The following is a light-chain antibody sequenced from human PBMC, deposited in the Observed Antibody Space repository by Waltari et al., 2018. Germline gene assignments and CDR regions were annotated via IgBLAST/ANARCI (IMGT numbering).Light chain of an antibody. V-gene: IGLV1-47*01. CDR3: AAWDDGLSPNVV. CDR2: RNN. J-gene: IGLJ2*01. Sequence: QSVLTQAPSVSWTPGQRVTVSCSGSSSNIGSKYVYWYQQLPGTAPKLLIYRNNQRPSGVPDRFSGSKSGTSASLAISGLRSEDEADYYCAAWDDGLSPNVVFGGGTKLTVL. CDR1: SSNIGSKY.